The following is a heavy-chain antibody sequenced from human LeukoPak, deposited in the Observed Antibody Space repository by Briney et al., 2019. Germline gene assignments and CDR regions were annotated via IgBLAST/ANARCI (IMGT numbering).Heavy chain of an antibody. J-gene: IGHJ4*02. CDR2: ISSSGSTI. V-gene: IGHV3-11*01. CDR1: GFTFSDYY. D-gene: IGHD3-22*01. Sequence: GGSLRLSCVASGFTFSDYYMSWIRQAPGKGLEWVSYISSSGSTIYYADSVKGRFTISRDNAKNSLYLQMNSLRAEDTAVYYCAREPLSYYYDSSGYYNDYWGQGTLVTVSS. CDR3: AREPLSYYYDSSGYYNDY.